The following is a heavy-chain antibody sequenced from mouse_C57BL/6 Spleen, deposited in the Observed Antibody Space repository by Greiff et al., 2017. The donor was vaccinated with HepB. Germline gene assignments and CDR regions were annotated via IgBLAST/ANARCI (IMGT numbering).Heavy chain of an antibody. Sequence: QVHVKQPGAELVMPGASVKLSCKASGYTFTSYWMHWVKQRPGQGLEWIGEIDPSDSYTTYNQKFKGKSTLTVDKSSSTAYMQLSSLTSEDSAVYYCARRAYGSSYYYYAMDYWGQGTSVTVAS. V-gene: IGHV1-69*01. J-gene: IGHJ4*01. CDR1: GYTFTSYW. CDR3: ARRAYGSSYYYYAMDY. CDR2: IDPSDSYT. D-gene: IGHD1-1*01.